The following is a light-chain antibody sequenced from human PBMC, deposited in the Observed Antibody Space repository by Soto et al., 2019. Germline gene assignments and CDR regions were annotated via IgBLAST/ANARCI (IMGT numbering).Light chain of an antibody. Sequence: QSALTQPASVSGSPGQSITISCTGPSSDVGSYNLVSWYQQYPGKAPKLIIFEVFKRPSGVSHRFSGSKSGNTASLTISGLQAEDEAKYYCCSYAGRATHVFGGGTKLTVL. CDR1: SSDVGSYNL. V-gene: IGLV2-23*02. CDR2: EVF. J-gene: IGLJ2*01. CDR3: CSYAGRATHV.